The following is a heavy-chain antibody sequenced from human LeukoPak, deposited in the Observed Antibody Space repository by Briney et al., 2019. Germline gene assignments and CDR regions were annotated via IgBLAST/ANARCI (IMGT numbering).Heavy chain of an antibody. CDR1: GFTFSNYV. CDR2: IWYDGSNK. V-gene: IGHV3-33*01. CDR3: ARDQHHYFDY. Sequence: PGRSLILSCAASGFTFSNYVIHWVRQAPGKGLEWVAVIWYDGSNKFYADSVKGRFTISRDNSKNTLYLQMDSLRAEDTALYYCARDQHHYFDYWGQGTLVTVSS. J-gene: IGHJ4*02. D-gene: IGHD6-13*01.